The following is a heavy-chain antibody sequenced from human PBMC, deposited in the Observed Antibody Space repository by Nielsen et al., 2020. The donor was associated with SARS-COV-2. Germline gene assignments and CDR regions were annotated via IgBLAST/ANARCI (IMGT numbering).Heavy chain of an antibody. J-gene: IGHJ4*02. CDR3: AKDGVRAYYDILTGYYYGAGAEYYFDY. D-gene: IGHD3-9*01. CDR2: ISYDGSNK. Sequence: VRQMPGKGLEWVAVISYDGSNKYYADSVKGRFTISRDNSKNTLYLQMNSLRAEDTAVYYCAKDGVRAYYDILTGYYYGAGAEYYFDYWGQGTLVTVSS. V-gene: IGHV3-30*18.